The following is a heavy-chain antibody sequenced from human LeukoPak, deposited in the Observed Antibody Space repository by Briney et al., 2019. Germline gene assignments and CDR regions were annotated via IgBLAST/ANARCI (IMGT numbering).Heavy chain of an antibody. J-gene: IGHJ4*02. V-gene: IGHV1-2*02. D-gene: IGHD5-24*01. CDR1: GYTFTGYY. CDR2: INPNIGDT. Sequence: RASVKVSCKASGYTFTGYYMHWVRQAPGQGLEWMGWINPNIGDTNYAPTFQGRVTMTRDTSITTAYMELSRLRSDDTAVYYCARVEMATITVDYWGQGTLVTVSS. CDR3: ARVEMATITVDY.